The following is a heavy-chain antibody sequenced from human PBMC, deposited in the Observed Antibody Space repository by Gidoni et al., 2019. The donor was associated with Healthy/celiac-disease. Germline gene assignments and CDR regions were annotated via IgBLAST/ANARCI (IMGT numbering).Heavy chain of an antibody. J-gene: IGHJ6*03. CDR2: ISGSGGST. CDR3: AKLSKRGVTRLYYYYYMDV. CDR1: GFTFSSYA. D-gene: IGHD3-10*01. Sequence: EVQLLESGGGLVQPGGSLRLSCAASGFTFSSYAMSWVRQAPGKGLEWVSAISGSGGSTYYADSVKGRFTISRDNSKNTLYLQMNSLRAEDTAVYYCAKLSKRGVTRLYYYYYMDVWGKGTTVTVSS. V-gene: IGHV3-23*01.